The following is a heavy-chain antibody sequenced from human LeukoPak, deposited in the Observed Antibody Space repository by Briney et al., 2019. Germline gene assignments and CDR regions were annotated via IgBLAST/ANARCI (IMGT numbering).Heavy chain of an antibody. J-gene: IGHJ4*02. CDR2: ISYDRSNK. CDR1: GFTFSSYA. D-gene: IGHD2-2*01. Sequence: GRSLRLSCAASGFTFSSYAMHWVRQAPGKGLEWVAVISYDRSNKYYADSVKGRFTISRDNSKNTLYLQMNSLRAEDTAVYYCARDFWDIVVVPAAPHYYFDYWGQGTLVTVSS. CDR3: ARDFWDIVVVPAAPHYYFDY. V-gene: IGHV3-30-3*01.